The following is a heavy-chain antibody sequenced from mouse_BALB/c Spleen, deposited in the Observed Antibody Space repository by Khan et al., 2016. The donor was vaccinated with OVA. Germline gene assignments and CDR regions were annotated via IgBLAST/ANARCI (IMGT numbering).Heavy chain of an antibody. Sequence: EVQLQQSGAELVKPGASVKLSCTASGFNIKDTYMHWVKQRPEQSLEWIGRIDPANGYTKYDPKFQCKATITADTSSNTAYLQLSSLTSEDTAVYYCASPNWFAYWGQGTLVTVSA. CDR2: IDPANGYT. CDR1: GFNIKDTY. J-gene: IGHJ3*01. CDR3: ASPNWFAY. V-gene: IGHV14-3*02.